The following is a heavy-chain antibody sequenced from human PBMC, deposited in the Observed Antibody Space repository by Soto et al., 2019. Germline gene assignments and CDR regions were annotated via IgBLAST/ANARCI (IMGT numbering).Heavy chain of an antibody. Sequence: GGSLRLSCAASGFTFSSHSMNWVRQAPGKGLEWVSSISSSGRYIYYADSVKGRCTISRDSAKSSLYLQMNSLRAEDTAIYYCARTLRAVAGLDTFDIWGQGTMVTVSS. CDR3: ARTLRAVAGLDTFDI. J-gene: IGHJ3*02. D-gene: IGHD6-19*01. V-gene: IGHV3-21*01. CDR1: GFTFSSHS. CDR2: ISSSGRYI.